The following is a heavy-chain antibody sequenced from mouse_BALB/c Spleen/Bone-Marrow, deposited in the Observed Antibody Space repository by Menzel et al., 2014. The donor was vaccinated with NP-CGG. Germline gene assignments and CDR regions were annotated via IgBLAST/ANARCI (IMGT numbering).Heavy chain of an antibody. CDR1: GFNIKDTY. CDR3: ARWEYYAMDY. Sequence: VQLQQSGAELVKPGASVKLSCTASGFNIKDTYMHWVKQRPEQGLEWIGRIDPANGNTKYDPKFQGKATITADTSSNTAYLQLGSLTPEDTAVYYCARWEYYAMDYWGQGTSVTVSS. V-gene: IGHV14-3*02. CDR2: IDPANGNT. J-gene: IGHJ4*01. D-gene: IGHD4-1*01.